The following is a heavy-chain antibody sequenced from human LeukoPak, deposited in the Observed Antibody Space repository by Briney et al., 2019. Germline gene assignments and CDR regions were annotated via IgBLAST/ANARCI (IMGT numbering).Heavy chain of an antibody. CDR3: ARHGSERGADD. D-gene: IGHD3-16*01. V-gene: IGHV5-51*01. CDR2: IYPGDSET. J-gene: IGHJ4*02. CDR1: GYTFTKYW. Sequence: GESLKISCKTSGYTFTKYWXXXXXXXXXKXXXWXXLIYPGDSETRXXXSFQGQVXXXADKXXXTAYLQWSSLKASDTAVYYCARHGSERGADDWGQGTLVTVSS.